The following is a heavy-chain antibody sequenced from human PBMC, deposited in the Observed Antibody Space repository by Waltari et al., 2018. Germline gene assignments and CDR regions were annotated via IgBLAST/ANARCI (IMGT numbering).Heavy chain of an antibody. V-gene: IGHV3-7*01. CDR2: IKGDGREI. CDR1: GFNFGNYW. Sequence: EVQVVESGGDLVRPGGSLRLSCVASGFNFGNYWMNWVRQIPGKGLEWVAKIKGDGREILYADSVKGRFTISRDNARNTLYVEMNNLRVEDTAVYFCATVRYWGQGTLVTVSS. CDR3: ATVRY. J-gene: IGHJ4*02.